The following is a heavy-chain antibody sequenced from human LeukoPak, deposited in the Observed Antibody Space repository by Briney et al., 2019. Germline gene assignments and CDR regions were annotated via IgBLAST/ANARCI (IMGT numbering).Heavy chain of an antibody. CDR3: ARGLGSGWSG. CDR2: INHSGST. J-gene: IGHJ4*02. D-gene: IGHD6-19*01. Sequence: PSETLSLTCAVYGRSFSGYYWSWIRQPPGKGLEWIGEINHSGSTNYNPSLKSRVTISVDTSKNQFSLKLSSVTAADTAVYYCARGLGSGWSGWGQGTLVTVSS. V-gene: IGHV4-34*01. CDR1: GRSFSGYY.